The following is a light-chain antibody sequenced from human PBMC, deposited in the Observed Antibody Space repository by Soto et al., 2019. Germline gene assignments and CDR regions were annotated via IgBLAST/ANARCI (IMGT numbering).Light chain of an antibody. J-gene: IGKJ3*01. CDR1: QSISDT. Sequence: EIVMTQSPATLSVSPGGRATLSCRASQSISDTLAWYQQKPGQAPRLLIYSASRRATGIPDRFSGSGSGTDFTLTISRLEPEDFAVYYCQQYGTSLFTFGPGTKVDIK. CDR3: QQYGTSLFT. CDR2: SAS. V-gene: IGKV3-20*01.